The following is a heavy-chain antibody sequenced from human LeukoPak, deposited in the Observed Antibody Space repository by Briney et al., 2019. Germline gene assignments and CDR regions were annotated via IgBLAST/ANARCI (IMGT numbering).Heavy chain of an antibody. CDR2: IYSGGST. V-gene: IGHV3-53*01. CDR3: ARALPDYYYDSSGYYQYYFDY. D-gene: IGHD3-22*01. CDR1: GFTVSSNY. J-gene: IGHJ4*02. Sequence: GGSLRLSCAASGFTVSSNYMSLVRQAPGKGLEWVSVIYSGGSTYYADSVKGRFTISRDNSKNTLYLQMNSLRAEDTAVYYCARALPDYYYDSSGYYQYYFDYWGQGTLVTVSS.